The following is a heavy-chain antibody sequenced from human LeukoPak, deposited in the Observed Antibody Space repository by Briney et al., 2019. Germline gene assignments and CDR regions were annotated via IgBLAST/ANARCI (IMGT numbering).Heavy chain of an antibody. CDR2: ISSSSSTI. CDR3: ARVAAAGPDY. D-gene: IGHD6-13*01. CDR1: GFTFSSYS. V-gene: IGHV3-48*01. Sequence: PGGSLRLSCAASGFTFSSYSMNWVRQAPGKGLEWVSYISSSSSTIYYADSVKGRFTISRDNAKNSLYLQMNSLRAEDTAVYYCARVAAAGPDYWGQGTLVTVSS. J-gene: IGHJ4*02.